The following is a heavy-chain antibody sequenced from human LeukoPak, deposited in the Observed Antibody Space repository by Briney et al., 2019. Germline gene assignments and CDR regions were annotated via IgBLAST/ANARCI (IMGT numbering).Heavy chain of an antibody. V-gene: IGHV4-39*01. D-gene: IGHD2-21*01. CDR2: IYYSGST. CDR3: AGRGASILWWSHYYFDY. CDR1: GGSISSSSYY. J-gene: IGHJ4*02. Sequence: PSETLSLTCTVSGGSISSSSYYWGWIRQPPGKGLEWIGSIYYSGSTYYNPSLKSRVTISVDTSKNQFSLKLSSVTAADTAVYYCAGRGASILWWSHYYFDYWGQGTLVTVSS.